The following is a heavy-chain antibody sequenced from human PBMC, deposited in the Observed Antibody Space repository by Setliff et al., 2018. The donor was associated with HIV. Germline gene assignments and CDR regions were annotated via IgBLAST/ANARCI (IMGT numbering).Heavy chain of an antibody. V-gene: IGHV3-21*01. CDR3: ARPHRGTNWERSWYFDL. CDR2: ISSSSSYI. CDR1: GFTFSSYS. Sequence: GGSLRLSCAASGFTFSSYSMNWVRQAPGKGLEWVSSISSSSSYIYYADSVKGRFTIPRDNAKNSLYLQMNSLRAEDTAVYYCARPHRGTNWERSWYFDLWGRGTLVTVSS. J-gene: IGHJ2*01. D-gene: IGHD7-27*01.